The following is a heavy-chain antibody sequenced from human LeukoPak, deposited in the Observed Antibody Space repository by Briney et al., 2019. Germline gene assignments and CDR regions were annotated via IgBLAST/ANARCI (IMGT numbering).Heavy chain of an antibody. CDR3: AKSCGGTCYYYGMDV. J-gene: IGHJ6*02. V-gene: IGHV3-30*18. D-gene: IGHD2-15*01. CDR2: ISYGGSNK. CDR1: GFTFSSYG. Sequence: GGSLRLSCAASGFTFSSYGMHWVRQAPGKGLEWVAVISYGGSNKFYADSVKGRFTISRDNSKNTLYLQMNSLRAEDTAVYYCAKSCGGTCYYYGMDVWGQGTTVTVSS.